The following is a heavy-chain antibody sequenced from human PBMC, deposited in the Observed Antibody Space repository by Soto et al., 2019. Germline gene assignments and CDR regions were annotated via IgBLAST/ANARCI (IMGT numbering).Heavy chain of an antibody. CDR2: VHYSGVT. CDR3: ARAPAEYYDYRGKGTRYFGS. Sequence: LCLTCTVSGGSVNCYYWSWIRQPPGKGLEWIGYVHYSGVTHYNPSLQSRVTMSIDTSNNRFSLRLNSVTAPDTAVYYCARAPAEYYDYRGKGTRYFGSRGQGALVTVSS. D-gene: IGHD3-16*01. CDR1: GGSVNCYY. V-gene: IGHV4-59*02. J-gene: IGHJ4*02.